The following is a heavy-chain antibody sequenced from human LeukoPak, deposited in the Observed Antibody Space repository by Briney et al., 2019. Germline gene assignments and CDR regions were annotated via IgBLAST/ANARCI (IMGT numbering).Heavy chain of an antibody. V-gene: IGHV4-59*01. J-gene: IGHJ3*02. D-gene: IGHD3-22*01. CDR3: ARVDYYDSSGYYGNAFDI. CDR1: GASFSSYF. CDR2: IYYSGST. Sequence: SETLSLTCTISGASFSSYFWSWIRQPPGKGLEWIGYIYYSGSTNYNPSLKSRVTISVDTSKNQFSLKLSSVTAADTAVYYCARVDYYDSSGYYGNAFDIWGQGTMVTVSS.